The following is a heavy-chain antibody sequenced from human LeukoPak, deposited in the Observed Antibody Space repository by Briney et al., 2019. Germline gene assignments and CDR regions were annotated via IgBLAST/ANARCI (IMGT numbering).Heavy chain of an antibody. CDR3: AKPIVEWLGEGPFDY. D-gene: IGHD3-16*01. Sequence: ETLSLTCAVYGGSFSGYYWSWVRQAPGKGLEWVANIKQDGSEKYYVDAVKGRFTISRDNAKNSLSLQMNSLRAEDTAVYYCAKPIVEWLGEGPFDYWGQGTLVTVSS. J-gene: IGHJ4*02. CDR1: GGSFSGYY. V-gene: IGHV3-7*01. CDR2: IKQDGSEK.